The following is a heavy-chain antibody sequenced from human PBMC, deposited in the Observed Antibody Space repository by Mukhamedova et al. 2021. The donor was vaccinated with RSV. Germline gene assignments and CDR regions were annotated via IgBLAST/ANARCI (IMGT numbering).Heavy chain of an antibody. CDR3: AEPKGYSQGN. Sequence: WSWIRQPPEKGLEWIGQISHSGSTTYSPSLESRVTLSLDTSKNQFSLKLSSVTAADTAVYYCAEPKGYSQGNWGQGTMVTVSS. J-gene: IGHJ3*01. D-gene: IGHD6-13*01. CDR2: ISHSGST. V-gene: IGHV4-34*01.